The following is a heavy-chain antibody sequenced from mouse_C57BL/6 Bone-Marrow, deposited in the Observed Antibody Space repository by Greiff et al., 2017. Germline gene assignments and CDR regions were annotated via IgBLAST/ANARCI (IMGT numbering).Heavy chain of an antibody. J-gene: IGHJ2*01. CDR3: AIPSYYSKGY. Sequence: QVHVKQPGAELVKPGASVKVSCKASGYTFTSYWMHWVKQRPGQGLEWIGRIHPSDSDTNYNQKFKGKATLTVDKSSSTAYMQLSSLTSEDAAVYDCAIPSYYSKGYWGQGTTLTVSS. V-gene: IGHV1-74*01. D-gene: IGHD2-5*01. CDR1: GYTFTSYW. CDR2: IHPSDSDT.